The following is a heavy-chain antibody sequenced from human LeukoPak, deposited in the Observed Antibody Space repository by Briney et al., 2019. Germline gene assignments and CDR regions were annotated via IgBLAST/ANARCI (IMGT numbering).Heavy chain of an antibody. CDR3: AKGGYSSGWYVAGDAFDI. Sequence: GRSLRLSCAASGFTFDDYAMHWVREAPGKGLEWVSGISWNSGSIGYADSVRGRFTISRDNAKNSLYLQMNSLRAEDTALYYCAKGGYSSGWYVAGDAFDIWGQGTMVTVSS. CDR1: GFTFDDYA. J-gene: IGHJ3*02. CDR2: ISWNSGSI. V-gene: IGHV3-9*01. D-gene: IGHD6-19*01.